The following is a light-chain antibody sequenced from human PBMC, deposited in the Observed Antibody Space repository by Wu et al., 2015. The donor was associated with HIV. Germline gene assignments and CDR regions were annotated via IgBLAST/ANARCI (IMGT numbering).Light chain of an antibody. CDR3: QQYNSFAWT. Sequence: DIQMTQSPSTLSASIGDRVTITCRASQGISSWLAWYQQKPGKPPKPLIYKASTLESGVPSRFSGSGSGTKFTLTISSLQPDDFATYYCQQYNSFAWTFGQGTKVEIK. CDR1: QGISSW. V-gene: IGKV1-5*03. J-gene: IGKJ1*01. CDR2: KAS.